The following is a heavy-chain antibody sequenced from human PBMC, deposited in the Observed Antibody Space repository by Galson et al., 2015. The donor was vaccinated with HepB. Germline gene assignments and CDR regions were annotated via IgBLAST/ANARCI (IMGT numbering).Heavy chain of an antibody. J-gene: IGHJ5*02. CDR3: ARESGSSWYVEANWFDP. D-gene: IGHD6-13*01. Sequence: CAISGDSVSSNSAAWNWIRQSPSRGLEWLGRTYYRSKWYNDYAVSVKSRITINPDTSKNQFSLQLNSVTPEDTAVYYCARESGSSWYVEANWFDPWGQGTLVTVSS. V-gene: IGHV6-1*01. CDR1: GDSVSSNSAA. CDR2: TYYRSKWYN.